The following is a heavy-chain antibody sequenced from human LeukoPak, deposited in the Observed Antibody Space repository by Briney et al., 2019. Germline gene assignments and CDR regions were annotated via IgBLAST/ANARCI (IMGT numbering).Heavy chain of an antibody. V-gene: IGHV3-74*01. J-gene: IGHJ4*02. Sequence: GGSLRLSCAASGFTFSSYWMHWVRQAPGKGRVWVSRINSDGSSTSYADSVKGRFTISRDNAKNTLYLQMNSLRAEDTAVYYCARGLVATTPFDYWGQGTLVTVSS. CDR3: ARGLVATTPFDY. D-gene: IGHD5-12*01. CDR2: INSDGSST. CDR1: GFTFSSYW.